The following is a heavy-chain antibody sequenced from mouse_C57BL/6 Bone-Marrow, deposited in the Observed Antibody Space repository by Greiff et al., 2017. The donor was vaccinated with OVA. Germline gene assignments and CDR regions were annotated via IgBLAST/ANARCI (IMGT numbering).Heavy chain of an antibody. CDR3: ARSRFLYYFDY. CDR2: SRNKANDYTT. V-gene: IGHV7-1*01. J-gene: IGHJ2*01. D-gene: IGHD1-1*01. CDR1: GFTFSDFY. Sequence: EVNVVESGGGLVQSGRSLRLSCATSGFTFSDFYMEWVRQAPGKGLEWIAASRNKANDYTTEYSASVKGRFIVSRDTSQSILYLQMNALRAEDTAIYYCARSRFLYYFDYWGQGTTLTVSS.